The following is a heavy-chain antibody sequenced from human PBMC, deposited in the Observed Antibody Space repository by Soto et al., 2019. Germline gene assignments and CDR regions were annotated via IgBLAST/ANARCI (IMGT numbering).Heavy chain of an antibody. J-gene: IGHJ5*02. CDR3: ARRVGSCSGTSCNGWFDP. CDR1: GDSISKTTSY. CDR2: IYHSGST. Sequence: SETLSLTCSVSGDSISKTTSYWGWIRQPPGRGLEWIGTIYHSGSTYYNPSLMSRVTLSIDKSKNQFSLKLNSVTAADTAVYYCARRVGSCSGTSCNGWFDPWGQGTQVTVSS. D-gene: IGHD2-2*01. V-gene: IGHV4-39*01.